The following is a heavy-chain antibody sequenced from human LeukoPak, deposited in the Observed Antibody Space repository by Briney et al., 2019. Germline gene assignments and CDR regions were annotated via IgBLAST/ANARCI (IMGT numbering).Heavy chain of an antibody. D-gene: IGHD2/OR15-2a*01. V-gene: IGHV3-48*04. J-gene: IGHJ4*02. CDR1: GFTFSSYS. CDR3: ARDRGEYVDY. CDR2: ISSSSTI. Sequence: GGSLRLSCAASGFTFSSYSMNWVRQAPGKGLEWVSYISSSSTIYYADSVKGRFTISRDNAKNSLYLQMNSLRAEDTAVYYCARDRGEYVDYWGQGTLVTVSS.